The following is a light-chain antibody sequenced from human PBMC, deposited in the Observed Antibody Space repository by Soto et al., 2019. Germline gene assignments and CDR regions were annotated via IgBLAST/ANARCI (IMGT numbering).Light chain of an antibody. J-gene: IGLJ7*01. CDR3: SSYTSSNTYVL. CDR2: DVS. Sequence: QSALTQPASVSGSPGQSITISCTGTNTDVGGYNHVSWYQQHPGKAPKVMIYDVSKRPSGVSNRFSGSKSGNTASLTISGRQAEDEADYYCSSYTSSNTYVLFGGGTQLTVL. V-gene: IGLV2-14*01. CDR1: NTDVGGYNH.